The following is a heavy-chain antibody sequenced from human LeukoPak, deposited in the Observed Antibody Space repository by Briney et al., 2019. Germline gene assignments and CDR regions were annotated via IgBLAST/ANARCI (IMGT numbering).Heavy chain of an antibody. CDR3: ARGHRYRSSWQRGGGYDY. V-gene: IGHV4-34*01. CDR1: GGSFNGYF. CDR2: IDHSGVA. D-gene: IGHD6-13*01. Sequence: PSETLSLTCAVYGGSFNGYFWSWIRQPPGKGLEWIGEIDHSGVANYNPSLPSRVTISLATSKNQFSLTLTSLTAAHTARYLFARGHRYRSSWQRGGGYDYWGQGTLVTVSS. J-gene: IGHJ4*02.